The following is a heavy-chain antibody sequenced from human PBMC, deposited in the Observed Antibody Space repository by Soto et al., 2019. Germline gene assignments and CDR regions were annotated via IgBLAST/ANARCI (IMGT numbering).Heavy chain of an antibody. J-gene: IGHJ4*02. Sequence: QVQLVHSGAEVKDPGASVKGSCRPSGYTFTANYIHWVRQAPGQGLEWMGWMSTSSGGTRFAEKFQGSVTLTRDTYITTAYLELTTFTLQNPAVYYCARGFGHCWFPYWGEGTLVAVS. D-gene: IGHD3-10*01. CDR2: MSTSSGGT. CDR3: ARGFGHCWFPY. CDR1: GYTFTANY. V-gene: IGHV1-2*02.